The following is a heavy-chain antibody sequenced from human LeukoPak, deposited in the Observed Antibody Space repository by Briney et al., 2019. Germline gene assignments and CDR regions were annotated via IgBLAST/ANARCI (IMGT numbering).Heavy chain of an antibody. CDR3: ARCPLAGTFDY. V-gene: IGHV4-31*03. Sequence: SETLSLTCTVSGGSISSGGYYWSWIRQHPGKSLEWIGYIYYSGSTYYNPSLKSRVTISVDTSKNQFSLKLSSVTAADTAVYYCARCPLAGTFDYWGQGTLVTVSS. J-gene: IGHJ4*02. D-gene: IGHD6-13*01. CDR1: GGSISSGGYY. CDR2: IYYSGST.